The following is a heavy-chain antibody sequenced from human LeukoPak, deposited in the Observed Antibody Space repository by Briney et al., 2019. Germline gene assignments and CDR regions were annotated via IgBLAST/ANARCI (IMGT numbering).Heavy chain of an antibody. Sequence: GGSLRLSCAASGFTFSGSAMHWVRQASGKGLEWVGRIRSKANSYATAYAASVKGRFTISRDDSKNTAYLQMNSLKTEDTAVYYCTRHPDSSGRIWGQGTLVTVSS. CDR1: GFTFSGSA. CDR3: TRHPDSSGRI. V-gene: IGHV3-73*01. D-gene: IGHD3-22*01. CDR2: IRSKANSYAT. J-gene: IGHJ4*02.